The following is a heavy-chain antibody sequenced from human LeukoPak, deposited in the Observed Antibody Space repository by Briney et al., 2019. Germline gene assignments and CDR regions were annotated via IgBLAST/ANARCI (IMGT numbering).Heavy chain of an antibody. CDR2: VWHDGSKT. Sequence: GRSLKLSCAASGFTFSTCHIHWVRQAPGKGLEWVALVWHDGSKTYYADSVKGRFTVSRDNSKNTLYLQMNSLRAEDTAVYYCAKDSNDYGDYNYSDFWGQGTLVTVSS. CDR3: AKDSNDYGDYNYSDF. J-gene: IGHJ4*02. D-gene: IGHD4-17*01. CDR1: GFTFSTCH. V-gene: IGHV3-33*06.